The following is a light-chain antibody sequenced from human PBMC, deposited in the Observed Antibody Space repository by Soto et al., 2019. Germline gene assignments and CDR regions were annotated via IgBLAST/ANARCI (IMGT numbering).Light chain of an antibody. CDR3: QQSYSTPPIT. CDR1: QSISSY. V-gene: IGKV1-39*01. CDR2: AAS. J-gene: IGKJ5*01. Sequence: DSQMPQSPSSLSASVGDRVTITCRASQSISSYLNWYQQKPGKAPKLLIYAASSLQSGVPSRFSGSGSGTDFTLTISSLQPEDFATYYCQQSYSTPPITFGQGTRLEI.